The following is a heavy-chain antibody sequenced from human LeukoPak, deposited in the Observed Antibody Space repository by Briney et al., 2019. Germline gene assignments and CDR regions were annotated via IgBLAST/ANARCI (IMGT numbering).Heavy chain of an antibody. CDR1: GGSISSYY. CDR3: TSLNSGYGGWFDH. Sequence: ETLSLTCTVSGGSISSYYWSWIRQPPGKGLEWIGYIYYFGSTNYNPSLKSRVTISVDTSKNQFSLKLSSVTAADTAVYYCTSLNSGYGGWFDHWGQGTLVTVSS. CDR2: IYYFGST. V-gene: IGHV4-59*01. D-gene: IGHD5-12*01. J-gene: IGHJ5*02.